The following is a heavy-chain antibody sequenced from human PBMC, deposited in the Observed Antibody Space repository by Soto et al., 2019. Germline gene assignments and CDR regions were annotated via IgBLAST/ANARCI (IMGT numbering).Heavy chain of an antibody. V-gene: IGHV3-23*01. CDR2: ISGSGDST. CDR1: GFSLSVYY. CDR3: AKGRYSSGWKDAFDI. J-gene: IGHJ3*02. Sequence: SGXSLRLSCAASGFSLSVYYMSWIRQAPVNGLAWFSCISGSGDSTYYADSVKGRFTISRDNSKNTLYLQMNSLRAEDTAMHYCAKGRYSSGWKDAFDIWGQGTMVTVSS. D-gene: IGHD6-19*01.